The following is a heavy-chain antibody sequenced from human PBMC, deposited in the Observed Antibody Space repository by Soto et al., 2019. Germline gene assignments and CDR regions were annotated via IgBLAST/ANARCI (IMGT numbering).Heavy chain of an antibody. Sequence: QLQLQESGSGLVKPSQTLSLTCAVSGGSISSGGYSWSWIRQPPGKGLEWIGYIQHGGSTYYNPSLKSRVPSSVDRSKDQFSLKLTSVTAADTAVYYCARAHYGDYGYGMDVWGQGTTVTVSS. V-gene: IGHV4-30-2*01. CDR1: GGSISSGGYS. CDR3: ARAHYGDYGYGMDV. CDR2: IQHGGST. D-gene: IGHD4-17*01. J-gene: IGHJ6*02.